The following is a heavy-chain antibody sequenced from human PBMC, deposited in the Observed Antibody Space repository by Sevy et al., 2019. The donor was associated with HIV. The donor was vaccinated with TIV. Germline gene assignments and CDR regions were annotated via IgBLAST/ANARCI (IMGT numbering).Heavy chain of an antibody. Sequence: GGSLRLSCAASGFTFDDYAMHWVRQAPGKGLEWVSGISWNSGSIGYADSVKGRFTISRDNAKNSLYLKMNSLRAEDKALYYCAKGVDTAMENYYYYGMDVWGQGTTVTVSS. D-gene: IGHD5-18*01. CDR1: GFTFDDYA. CDR2: ISWNSGSI. V-gene: IGHV3-9*01. J-gene: IGHJ6*02. CDR3: AKGVDTAMENYYYYGMDV.